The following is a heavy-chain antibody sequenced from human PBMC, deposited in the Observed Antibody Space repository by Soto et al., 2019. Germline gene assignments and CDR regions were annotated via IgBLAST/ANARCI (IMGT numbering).Heavy chain of an antibody. Sequence: GGSLRLSCEGSGFSFSTYWMSWVRQAPGKGLEWVASINPDGSAKYYVDSVRGRLATSRDNAKKSLFVQMNSLRAYDTAVYYCTANQYWGQGALVTVSS. CDR2: INPDGSAK. CDR3: TANQY. CDR1: GFSFSTYW. J-gene: IGHJ4*02. V-gene: IGHV3-7*05.